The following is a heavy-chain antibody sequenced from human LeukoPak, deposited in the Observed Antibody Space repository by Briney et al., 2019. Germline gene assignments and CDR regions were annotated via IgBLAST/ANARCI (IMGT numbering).Heavy chain of an antibody. CDR1: GGSMSSYH. Sequence: SETLSLTCAVSGGSMSSYHWNWIRQPPGKGLEWIAYIYYSGSTNYNPSLESRVTISIDTSKNQFSLKLTCVTAADTAVYYCARGDVFDIWGQGTLVTVSS. J-gene: IGHJ3*02. V-gene: IGHV4-59*01. CDR2: IYYSGST. CDR3: ARGDVFDI.